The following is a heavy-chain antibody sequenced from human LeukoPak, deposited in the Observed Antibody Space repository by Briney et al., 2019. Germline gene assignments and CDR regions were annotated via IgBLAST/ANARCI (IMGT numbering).Heavy chain of an antibody. D-gene: IGHD4-17*01. J-gene: IGHJ6*02. CDR3: ARGGVTMTTFPYYYYAMDV. CDR2: INESGST. CDR1: GGSFSGHY. V-gene: IGHV4-34*01. Sequence: SETLSLTCAVYGGSFSGHYWSWIRQPPEKGLEWIGEINESGSTNYNPSLKSRVTISVDTSKIQFSLRLSSVTAADTAVYYCARGGVTMTTFPYYYYAMDVWGQGTTVTVSS.